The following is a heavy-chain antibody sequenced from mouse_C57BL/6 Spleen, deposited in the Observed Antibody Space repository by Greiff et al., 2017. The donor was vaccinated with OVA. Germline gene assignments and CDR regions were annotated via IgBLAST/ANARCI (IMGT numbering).Heavy chain of an antibody. D-gene: IGHD1-1*01. CDR1: GYTFTSYW. V-gene: IGHV1-7*01. CDR2: INPSSGYT. CDR3: ARGLLITTVVEGYFDV. J-gene: IGHJ1*03. Sequence: QVQLQQSGAELAKPGASVKLSCKASGYTFTSYWMHWVKQRPGQGLEWIGYINPSSGYTKYHQKFKDKATLTADKSSSTAYLQLSSLTYEDSAVYYCARGLLITTVVEGYFDVWGTGTTVTVSS.